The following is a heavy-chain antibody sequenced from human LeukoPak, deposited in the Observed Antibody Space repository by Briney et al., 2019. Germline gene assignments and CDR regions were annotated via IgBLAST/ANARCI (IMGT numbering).Heavy chain of an antibody. CDR3: GRDYHSGQVDY. D-gene: IGHD1-14*01. V-gene: IGHV3-74*01. J-gene: IGHJ4*02. CDR1: GFIFSSYW. CDR2: INRGESNI. Sequence: GGSLRLSCAASGFIFSSYWMHWVRQAPGKGLVWVSRINRGESNIDYADSVEGRFTISRDNAKNTLYLQMNSLRAEDTAVYYCGRDYHSGQVDYWGQGALVTVSS.